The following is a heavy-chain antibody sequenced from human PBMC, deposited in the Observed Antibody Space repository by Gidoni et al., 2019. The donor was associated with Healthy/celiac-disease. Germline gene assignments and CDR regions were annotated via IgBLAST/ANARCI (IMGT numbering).Heavy chain of an antibody. V-gene: IGHV3-15*07. CDR1: GFTFSNAW. CDR2: IKSKTDGGTT. CDR3: TTDVVDSSGYYSNKGWDY. Sequence: EVQLVESGGGLVKPGGSLRLSCAASGFTFSNAWMNWVRQAPGKGLEWVGRIKSKTDGGTTDYAAPVKGRFTISRDDSKNTLYLQMNSLKTEDTAVYYCTTDVVDSSGYYSNKGWDYWGQGTLVTVSS. D-gene: IGHD3-22*01. J-gene: IGHJ4*02.